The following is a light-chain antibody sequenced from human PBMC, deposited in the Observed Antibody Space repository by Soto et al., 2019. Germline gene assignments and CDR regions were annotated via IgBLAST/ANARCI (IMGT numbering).Light chain of an antibody. J-gene: IGKJ1*01. CDR1: QSVSNNY. Sequence: EILLTQSPGSLSLSPGERATLSCRASQSVSNNYFAWYQQQPGQAPSLLIYGASNKAAGIPDWFSGSGSGTDFTLTISRLEPEDSAVYYCQQYGTPGTFGQGTKVDIK. CDR3: QQYGTPGT. CDR2: GAS. V-gene: IGKV3-20*01.